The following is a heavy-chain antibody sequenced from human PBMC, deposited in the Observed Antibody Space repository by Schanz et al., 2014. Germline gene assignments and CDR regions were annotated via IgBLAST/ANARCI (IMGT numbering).Heavy chain of an antibody. Sequence: EVQLVQSGGGLVQPGGSLRLSCAASGFTFSTHAMHWVRQAPGKGLEWVSALSEGGGGTHYADSVRGRFTISSDSSKSTLYLQMSSLRAEDTAVYYCAKSQGSSFDSWGQGTLVTVSS. CDR2: LSEGGGGT. J-gene: IGHJ4*02. CDR1: GFTFSTHA. CDR3: AKSQGSSFDS. D-gene: IGHD6-13*01. V-gene: IGHV3-23*04.